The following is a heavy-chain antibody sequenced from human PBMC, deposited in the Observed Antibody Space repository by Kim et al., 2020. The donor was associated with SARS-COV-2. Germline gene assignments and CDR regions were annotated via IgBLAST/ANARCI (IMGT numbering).Heavy chain of an antibody. Sequence: ASVKVSCKASGYTFTGYYMHWVRQAPGQGLEWMGWINPNSGGTNYAQKFQGRVTMTRDTSISTAYMELSRLRSDDTAVYYCARVRMDIVLMVYASPFDYWGQGTLVTVSS. D-gene: IGHD2-8*01. CDR2: INPNSGGT. CDR1: GYTFTGYY. J-gene: IGHJ4*02. CDR3: ARVRMDIVLMVYASPFDY. V-gene: IGHV1-2*02.